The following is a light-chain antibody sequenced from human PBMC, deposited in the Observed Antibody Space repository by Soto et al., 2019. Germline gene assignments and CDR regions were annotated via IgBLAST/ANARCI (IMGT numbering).Light chain of an antibody. Sequence: EIVLTQSPGTLSLSPGERATLSCRASQSVSNSYLAWYQQKPGQAPRLVIYGASSRATGIPDRFSGSGSGTDFAPNISRLEPEDFAVYHCQQYGGSPWTFGQGTKVEIK. CDR2: GAS. V-gene: IGKV3-20*01. CDR3: QQYGGSPWT. CDR1: QSVSNSY. J-gene: IGKJ1*01.